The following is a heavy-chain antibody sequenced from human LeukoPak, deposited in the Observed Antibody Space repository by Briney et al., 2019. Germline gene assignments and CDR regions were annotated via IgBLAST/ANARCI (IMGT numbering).Heavy chain of an antibody. J-gene: IGHJ4*02. Sequence: ASVKVSCKASGYTFTSYYMHWVRQAPGQGLEWMGRINPNSGGTNYAQKFQGRVTMTRDTSISTAYMELSRLRSDDTAVYYCARVALVGAEYFDYWGQGTLVTVSS. CDR2: INPNSGGT. CDR1: GYTFTSYY. D-gene: IGHD1-26*01. V-gene: IGHV1-2*06. CDR3: ARVALVGAEYFDY.